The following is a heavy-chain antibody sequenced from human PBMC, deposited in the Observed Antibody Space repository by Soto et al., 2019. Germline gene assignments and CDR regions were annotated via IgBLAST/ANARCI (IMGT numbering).Heavy chain of an antibody. Sequence: LRLSCAASGFTFSSYAMHWVRQAPGKGLEWVAVISYDGSNKYYADSVKGRFTISRDNSKNTLYLQMNSLRAEDTAVYYCARDQDIVVVPAAYNWFDPWGQGTLVTVSS. D-gene: IGHD2-2*01. CDR3: ARDQDIVVVPAAYNWFDP. V-gene: IGHV3-30-3*01. CDR1: GFTFSSYA. CDR2: ISYDGSNK. J-gene: IGHJ5*02.